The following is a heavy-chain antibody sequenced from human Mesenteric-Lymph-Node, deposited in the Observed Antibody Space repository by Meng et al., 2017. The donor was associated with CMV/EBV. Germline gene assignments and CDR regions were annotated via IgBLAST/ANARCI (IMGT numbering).Heavy chain of an antibody. CDR1: GYYFPHSW. J-gene: IGHJ4*02. D-gene: IGHD2-8*01. CDR3: ARQLFAGNGWRPGVFAY. CDR2: IYPGGSDI. Sequence: GYYFPHSWIGWVRQMPGEGLEWMGIIYPGGSDIRYSPSFQGQVTISADKSITTAYLEWSSLKASDTAIYYCARQLFAGNGWRPGVFAYWGQGTLVTVPQ. V-gene: IGHV5-51*01.